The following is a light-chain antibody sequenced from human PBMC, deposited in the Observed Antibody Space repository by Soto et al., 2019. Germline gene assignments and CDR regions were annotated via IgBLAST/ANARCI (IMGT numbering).Light chain of an antibody. V-gene: IGKV3-11*01. CDR3: QQRSNWPLT. Sequence: EIVLTQSPATLSLSPGERSTLSCRASQSVSTYLAWYQQKPGQPPSLLIYDASNRATGIPARFSGSGSGTDFTLSISSLEPEDFALYYCQQRSNWPLTFGGGTKVEIK. J-gene: IGKJ4*01. CDR2: DAS. CDR1: QSVSTY.